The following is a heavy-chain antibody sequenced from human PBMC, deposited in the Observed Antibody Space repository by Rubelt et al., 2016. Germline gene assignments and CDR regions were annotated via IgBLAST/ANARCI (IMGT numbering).Heavy chain of an antibody. CDR3: ARAVAGEFSYYGMDV. CDR2: IIPIFGTA. Sequence: VRQAPGQGLEWMGGIIPIFGTANYAQKFQGRVTITADKSTSTAYMELSSLRSEDTAVYYCARAVAGEFSYYGMDVWGQGTTVTVSS. J-gene: IGHJ6*02. D-gene: IGHD3-10*01. V-gene: IGHV1-69*06.